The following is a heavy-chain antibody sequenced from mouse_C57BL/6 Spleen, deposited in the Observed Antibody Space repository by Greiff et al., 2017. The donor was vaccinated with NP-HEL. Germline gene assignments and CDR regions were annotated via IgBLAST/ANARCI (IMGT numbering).Heavy chain of an antibody. V-gene: IGHV1-19*01. D-gene: IGHD1-1*01. Sequence: EVQLQQSGPVLVKPGASVKMSCKASGYTFTDYYMNWVKQSHGKSLEWIGVINPYNGGTSYNQKFKGKATLTVDKSSGTAYMELNSLTSEDSAVYYCASPLTTVVPLAMDYWGQGTSVTVSS. J-gene: IGHJ4*01. CDR1: GYTFTDYY. CDR3: ASPLTTVVPLAMDY. CDR2: INPYNGGT.